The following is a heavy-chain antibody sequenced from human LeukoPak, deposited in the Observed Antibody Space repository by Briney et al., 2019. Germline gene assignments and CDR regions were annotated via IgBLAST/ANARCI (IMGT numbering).Heavy chain of an antibody. D-gene: IGHD2-21*02. J-gene: IGHJ4*02. CDR2: INPSGGST. CDR1: GYTFTSYY. V-gene: IGHV1-46*01. CDR3: ARDFCGGDCYSPDY. Sequence: ASVKVSCKASGYTFTSYYMHWVRQPPGQGPEWMGIINPSGGSTSYAQKFQGRVTMTRDTSTNTVYMELSSLRSEDTAVYYCARDFCGGDCYSPDYWGQGTLVTVSS.